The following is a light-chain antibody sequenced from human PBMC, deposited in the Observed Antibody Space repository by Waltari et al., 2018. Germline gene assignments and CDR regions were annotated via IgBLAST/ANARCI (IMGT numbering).Light chain of an antibody. CDR3: QHYVSLPVT. CDR2: GAS. Sequence: EIVLTQSPGTLSLSPGERATLSCRPSQSVSRALAWYQHNPGQAPRLLIYGASIRATGIPDRFSGSGSGTDFSLIISRLEPEDFAVYYCQHYVSLPVTFGQGTKVEIK. J-gene: IGKJ1*01. V-gene: IGKV3-20*01. CDR1: QSVSRA.